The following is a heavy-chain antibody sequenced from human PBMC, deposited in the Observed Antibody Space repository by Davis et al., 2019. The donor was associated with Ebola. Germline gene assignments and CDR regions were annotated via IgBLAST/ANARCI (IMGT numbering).Heavy chain of an antibody. V-gene: IGHV3-21*01. CDR3: ARRQMGILTGYYIFDY. D-gene: IGHD3-9*01. Sequence: GSLRLSCAASGFTFSSYSMNWVRQAPGKGLEWVSSISSSSSYIYYADSVKGRFTISRDNAKNSLYLQMNSLRAEDTAVYYCARRQMGILTGYYIFDYWGQGTLVTVSS. CDR1: GFTFSSYS. CDR2: ISSSSSYI. J-gene: IGHJ4*02.